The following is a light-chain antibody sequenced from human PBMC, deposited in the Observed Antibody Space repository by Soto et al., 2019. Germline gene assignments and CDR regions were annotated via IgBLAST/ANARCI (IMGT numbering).Light chain of an antibody. CDR3: QQSYSTPWT. J-gene: IGKJ1*01. CDR2: AAS. V-gene: IGKV1-39*01. CDR1: QSISSY. Sequence: DIQMTQSPSSLSASVGDRVTITCRARQSISSYLNWYQQKPGKAPKLLIYAASSLQSGVPSRFSGSGSGTDFTLTISSLQPEDFATYYCQQSYSTPWTFGQGTKVDSK.